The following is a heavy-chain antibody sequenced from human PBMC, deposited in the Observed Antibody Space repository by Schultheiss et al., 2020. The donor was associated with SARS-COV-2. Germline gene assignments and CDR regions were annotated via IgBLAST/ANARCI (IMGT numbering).Heavy chain of an antibody. CDR2: IYTRGST. J-gene: IGHJ4*02. D-gene: IGHD5-12*01. CDR3: ARRYRLYYFDY. CDR1: GGSITSGSYY. Sequence: SETLSLTCTVSGGSITSGSYYWSWIRQPAGKGLEWIGRIYTRGSTNYNPSLKSRVTISVDTSKNQFSLWLSSVTAADTAMYYCARRYRLYYFDYWGQGTLVTVSS. V-gene: IGHV4-61*02.